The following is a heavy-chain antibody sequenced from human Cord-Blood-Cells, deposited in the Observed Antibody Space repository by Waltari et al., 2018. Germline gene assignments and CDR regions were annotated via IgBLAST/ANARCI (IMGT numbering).Heavy chain of an antibody. Sequence: QVQLQEPCPGLVKPSETLSLASTAPGGSISRYYWSWIRQPAGKGLEWIGRIYSRGSTNYNPSLKSRVTMSVDTSKNQFSLKLSSVTAADTAVYYWARETLGIDYWGQGTLVTVAS. J-gene: IGHJ4*02. CDR1: GGSISRYY. D-gene: IGHD7-27*01. CDR2: IYSRGST. CDR3: ARETLGIDY. V-gene: IGHV4-4*07.